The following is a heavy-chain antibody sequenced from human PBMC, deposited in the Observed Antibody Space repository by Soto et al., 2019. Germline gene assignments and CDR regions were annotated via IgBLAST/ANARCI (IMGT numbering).Heavy chain of an antibody. D-gene: IGHD2-21*02. CDR1: GGTFSSYA. CDR3: ARSIVVVTALDY. V-gene: IGHV1-3*01. Sequence: ASVKVSCKAPGGTFSSYAISWVRQAPGQRLEWMGWINAGNGNTKYSQKFQGRVTITRDTSASTAYMELSSLRSEDTAVYYCARSIVVVTALDYWGQGTLVTVSS. J-gene: IGHJ4*02. CDR2: INAGNGNT.